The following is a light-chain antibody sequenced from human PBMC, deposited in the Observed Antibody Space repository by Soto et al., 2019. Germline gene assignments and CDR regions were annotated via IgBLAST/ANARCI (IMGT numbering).Light chain of an antibody. CDR2: EGS. Sequence: QSVLTQPASVSGSPGQSITLSCTGPSSDIGSYSFVSWYQQHPGKAPRLIIYEGSKRPSGVSNRFSASRSGNTASLTISGLQPEDEADYYCCSYALSSTYVFGTGTKVTVL. CDR3: CSYALSSTYV. J-gene: IGLJ1*01. CDR1: SSDIGSYSF. V-gene: IGLV2-23*01.